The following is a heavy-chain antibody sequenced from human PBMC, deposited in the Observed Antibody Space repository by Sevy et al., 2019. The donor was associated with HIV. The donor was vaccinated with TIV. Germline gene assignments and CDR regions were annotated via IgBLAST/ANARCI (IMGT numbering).Heavy chain of an antibody. CDR1: GFTFSSYG. J-gene: IGHJ4*02. CDR2: ISYDGSNK. CDR3: SYGSGSYYRGYYFDY. V-gene: IGHV3-30*03. D-gene: IGHD3-10*01. Sequence: GGSLRLSCAASGFTFSSYGMHWVRQAPDKGLEWVAVISYDGSNKYYADSVKGRFTISRDNSKNTLYLQMNSLRAEDTAVYYCSYGSGSYYRGYYFDYWGQGTLVTVSS.